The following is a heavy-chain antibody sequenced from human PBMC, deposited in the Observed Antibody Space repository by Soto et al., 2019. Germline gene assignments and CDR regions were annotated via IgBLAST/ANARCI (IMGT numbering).Heavy chain of an antibody. V-gene: IGHV3-74*01. CDR3: ARVAVTQYHVEY. Sequence: EVQLVESGGGLVQPGGSLRLSCAASGFTFSSYWMHWVRQSPGMGLVWVSRINSDGSTTSYADSVKGRFTISRDNAKNALLLQMKSLRAEDTAVYYCARVAVTQYHVEYWGQGPLVCVSS. CDR1: GFTFSSYW. D-gene: IGHD2-21*02. CDR2: INSDGSTT. J-gene: IGHJ4*02.